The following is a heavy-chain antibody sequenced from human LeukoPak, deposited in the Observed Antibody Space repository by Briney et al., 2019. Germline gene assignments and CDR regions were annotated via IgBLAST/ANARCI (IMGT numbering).Heavy chain of an antibody. CDR3: ARHVSAAALDN. J-gene: IGHJ4*02. CDR2: INHSGST. CDR1: GGAFRGYY. D-gene: IGHD6-13*01. Sequence: RSETLSLTCAVYGGAFRGYYWNWIRQPPAKGLEWIAEINHSGSTNYNPSLKSRVTISIDTSKNQISLKLISMTAADTAVYYCARHVSAAALDNWGQGTLVTVSS. V-gene: IGHV4-34*01.